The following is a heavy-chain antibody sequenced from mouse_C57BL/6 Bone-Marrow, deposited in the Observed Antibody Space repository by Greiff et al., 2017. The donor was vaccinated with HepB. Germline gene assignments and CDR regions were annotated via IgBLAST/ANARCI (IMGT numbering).Heavy chain of an antibody. CDR3: ARSFYYSYFDY. J-gene: IGHJ2*01. D-gene: IGHD2-12*01. CDR1: GFSLTSYG. V-gene: IGHV2-2*01. CDR2: IWSGGST. Sequence: VMLVESGPGLVQPSQSLSITCTVSGFSLTSYGVHWVRQSPGKGLEWLGVIWSGGSTDYYAAFISRLSISKDNSKTQVFFKMNSLQADDTAIYYCARSFYYSYFDYWGQGTTLTVSS.